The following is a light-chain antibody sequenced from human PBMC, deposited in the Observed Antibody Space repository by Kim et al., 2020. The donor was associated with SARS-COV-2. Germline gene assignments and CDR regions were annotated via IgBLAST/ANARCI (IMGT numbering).Light chain of an antibody. CDR3: AAWDESLDGFLV. J-gene: IGLJ2*01. CDR1: RSSIGRKP. CDR2: SNS. V-gene: IGLV1-44*01. Sequence: QSVIIYCSGSRSSIGRKPLNCYQHDPGASPKLLIYSNSDRPSGVPDRFTASKSDTSAALAISGLQSEDETTYYCAAWDESLDGFLVFGGGTQLTVL.